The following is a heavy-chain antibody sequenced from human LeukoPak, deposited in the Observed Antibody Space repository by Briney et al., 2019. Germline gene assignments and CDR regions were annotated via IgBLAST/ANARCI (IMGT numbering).Heavy chain of an antibody. CDR3: VRDLTYGARFDY. D-gene: IGHD4-17*01. CDR2: ISSDGNDK. Sequence: GTSLRLSCAVSGFTFTNYAMHWVRQAPGKGMEWVAGISSDGNDKYYGESVKGRLIISRDNFRNTVNLEMSRLRPEDSGLYYCVRDLTYGARFDYWGQGTLVTVSS. CDR1: GFTFTNYA. V-gene: IGHV3-30*04. J-gene: IGHJ4*02.